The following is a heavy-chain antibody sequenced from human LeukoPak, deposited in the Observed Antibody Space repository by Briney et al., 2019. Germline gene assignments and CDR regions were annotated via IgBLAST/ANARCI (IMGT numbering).Heavy chain of an antibody. D-gene: IGHD2-21*02. CDR3: ARDRLLYLDY. Sequence: PGGSLRLSCAASGFTFSGYAMSWVRQAPGKGLEWVSTFSGSGSSTFYADSVKGRFTISRDNSKNTLYLQINSLRVEDTAVYFCARDRLLYLDYWGQGTPVTVSS. J-gene: IGHJ4*02. CDR1: GFTFSGYA. V-gene: IGHV3-23*01. CDR2: FSGSGSST.